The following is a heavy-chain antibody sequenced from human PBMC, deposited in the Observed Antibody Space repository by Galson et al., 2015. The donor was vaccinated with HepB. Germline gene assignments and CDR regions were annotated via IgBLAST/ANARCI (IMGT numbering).Heavy chain of an antibody. J-gene: IGHJ3*02. V-gene: IGHV1-18*01. CDR2: ISAYNGNT. CDR1: GYTFTSYG. Sequence: SVKVSCKASGYTFTSYGISWVRQAPGQGLEWMGWISAYNGNTNYAQKLQGRVTMTTDTSTSTAYMELRSLRSDDTAVYYCARYGLGYYGSGSYYTAFDIWGQGTMVTVSS. D-gene: IGHD3-10*01. CDR3: ARYGLGYYGSGSYYTAFDI.